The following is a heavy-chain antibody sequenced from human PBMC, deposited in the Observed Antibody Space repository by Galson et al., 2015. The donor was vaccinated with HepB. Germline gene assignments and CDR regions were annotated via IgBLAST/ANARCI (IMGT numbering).Heavy chain of an antibody. Sequence: SLRLSCAASEFTFSSYGMHWVRQAPGKGLEWVAVIWYDGSNKYYADSVKGRFTISRDNSKNTLYLQMNSLRAEDTAVYYCARETTVTDRAFDIWGQGTMVTVSS. D-gene: IGHD4-17*01. J-gene: IGHJ3*02. CDR3: ARETTVTDRAFDI. CDR1: EFTFSSYG. CDR2: IWYDGSNK. V-gene: IGHV3-33*01.